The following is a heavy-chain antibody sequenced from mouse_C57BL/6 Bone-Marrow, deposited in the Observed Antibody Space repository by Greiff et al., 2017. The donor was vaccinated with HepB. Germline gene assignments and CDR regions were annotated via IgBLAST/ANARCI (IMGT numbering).Heavy chain of an antibody. Sequence: EVQLVESGPGLVKPSQSLSLTCSVTGYSITSGYYWNWIRQFPGNKLEWMGYISYDGSNNYNPSLKNRISITRDTSKNQFFLKLNSVTTEDTATYYCARVYAFAYWGQGTLVTVSA. D-gene: IGHD2-3*01. V-gene: IGHV3-6*01. J-gene: IGHJ3*01. CDR1: GYSITSGYY. CDR3: ARVYAFAY. CDR2: ISYDGSN.